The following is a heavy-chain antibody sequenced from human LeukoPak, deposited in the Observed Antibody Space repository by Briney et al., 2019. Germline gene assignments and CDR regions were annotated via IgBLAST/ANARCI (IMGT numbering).Heavy chain of an antibody. Sequence: APVQVSFQASGYPFTRYHMHWGRPAPGQGPWGMGWIKPNSGGTNYAQKFQGRVTMTRDTSISTAYMELSRLRSDDTAVYYCARVLRLPYCGGDCYSGDYWGQGTLVTVSS. D-gene: IGHD2-21*02. CDR3: ARVLRLPYCGGDCYSGDY. V-gene: IGHV1-2*02. J-gene: IGHJ4*02. CDR1: GYPFTRYH. CDR2: IKPNSGGT.